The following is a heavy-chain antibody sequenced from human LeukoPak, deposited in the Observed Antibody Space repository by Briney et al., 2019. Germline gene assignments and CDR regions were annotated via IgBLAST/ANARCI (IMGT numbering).Heavy chain of an antibody. J-gene: IGHJ6*02. V-gene: IGHV1-46*01. CDR2: INPSGGST. Sequence: ASVKVSCKASGYTFTNYYIHWVRQAPGQGLEWMGIINPSGGSTSYARNFQGRVTMTRDTSTSTVYMDLSSLRFEDTAVYYCARGGATVRRGNYYYGMDVWGQGTTVTVSS. CDR1: GYTFTNYY. D-gene: IGHD4-11*01. CDR3: ARGGATVRRGNYYYGMDV.